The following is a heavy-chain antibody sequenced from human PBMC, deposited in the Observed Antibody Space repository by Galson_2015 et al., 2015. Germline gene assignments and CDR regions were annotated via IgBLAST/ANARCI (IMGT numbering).Heavy chain of an antibody. J-gene: IGHJ5*02. CDR3: ARAYSRDYYTNWFDP. CDR2: INAGNGNT. D-gene: IGHD1-26*01. CDR1: GYIFTGYF. V-gene: IGHV1-3*01. Sequence: SVKVSCKASGYIFTGYFIHWVRQAPGQGPEWMGWINAGNGNTKYSQKFQGRVTFTRDIAASTAYMELNSLRSEDTAMYYCARAYSRDYYTNWFDPWGQGTLVIVSS.